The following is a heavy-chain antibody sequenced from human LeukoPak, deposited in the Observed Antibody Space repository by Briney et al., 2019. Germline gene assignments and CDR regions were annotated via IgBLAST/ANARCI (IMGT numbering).Heavy chain of an antibody. CDR1: GYTFTNYA. D-gene: IGHD3-22*01. Sequence: ASVKVSCKASGYTFTNYAMHWVRQAPGQRLEWMGWINAGNGNTKYSQRFQGRVTITRDTSASTAYMELSSLRSEDTAVYYCARDLVGGYHYHSSGLFDHWGQGTLVTVSS. CDR2: INAGNGNT. V-gene: IGHV1-3*01. J-gene: IGHJ4*02. CDR3: ARDLVGGYHYHSSGLFDH.